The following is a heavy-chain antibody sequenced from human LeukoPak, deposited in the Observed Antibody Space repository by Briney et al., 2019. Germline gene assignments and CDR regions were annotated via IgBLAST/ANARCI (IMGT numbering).Heavy chain of an antibody. Sequence: SETLSLTCAVYGGSFSGYYWSWIRQPPGKGLEWIGEINHSGSTNYNPSLKSRVTISVDTSKNQFSLKLSSVTAADTAVYYCARAPIDQWLSNWFDPWGQGTLVTVSS. CDR2: INHSGST. CDR3: ARAPIDQWLSNWFDP. J-gene: IGHJ5*02. V-gene: IGHV4-34*01. CDR1: GGSFSGYY. D-gene: IGHD6-19*01.